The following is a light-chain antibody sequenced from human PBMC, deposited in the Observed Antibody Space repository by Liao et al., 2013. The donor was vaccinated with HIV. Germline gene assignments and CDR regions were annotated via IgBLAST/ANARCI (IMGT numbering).Light chain of an antibody. Sequence: SYELTQPPSVSVSPGQTASITCSGDKLGDKYACWYQQKPGQSPVVVIYQDSKRPSGIPERFSGSNSGNTATLTISRVEAGDEADYYCQVWDSDSDHYVFGTGTKVTVL. CDR1: KLGDKY. CDR3: QVWDSDSDHYV. V-gene: IGLV3-1*01. J-gene: IGLJ1*01. CDR2: QDS.